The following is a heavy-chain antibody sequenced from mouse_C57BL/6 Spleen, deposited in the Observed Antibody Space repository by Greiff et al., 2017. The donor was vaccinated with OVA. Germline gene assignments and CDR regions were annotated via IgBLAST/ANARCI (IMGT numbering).Heavy chain of an antibody. V-gene: IGHV5-17*01. Sequence: EVQGVESGGGLVKPGGSLKLSCAASGFTFSDYGMHWVRQAPEKGLEWVAYISSGSSTIYYADTVKGRFTISRDNAKNTLLRQMTSLRSEDTAMDYCARRGDYYGSSYWYFDVWGTGTTVTVSS. J-gene: IGHJ1*03. D-gene: IGHD1-1*01. CDR3: ARRGDYYGSSYWYFDV. CDR2: ISSGSSTI. CDR1: GFTFSDYG.